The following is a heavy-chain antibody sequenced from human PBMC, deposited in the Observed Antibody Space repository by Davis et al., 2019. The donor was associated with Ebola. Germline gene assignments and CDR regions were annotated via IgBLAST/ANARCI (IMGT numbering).Heavy chain of an antibody. CDR3: TRVSSGWASGYFDY. D-gene: IGHD6-19*01. J-gene: IGHJ4*02. Sequence: PGGSLRLSCTASGFTFGDYPMSWFRQAPGKGLKWVGFIRTKAYGGTTEYAASVKGRFTISRDDSKSIAYLQMNSLKTEDTAVYYCTRVSSGWASGYFDYWGQGTLVTVSS. CDR2: IRTKAYGGTT. CDR1: GFTFGDYP. V-gene: IGHV3-49*03.